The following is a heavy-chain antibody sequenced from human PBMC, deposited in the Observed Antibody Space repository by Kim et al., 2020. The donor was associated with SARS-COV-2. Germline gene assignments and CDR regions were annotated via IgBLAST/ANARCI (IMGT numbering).Heavy chain of an antibody. V-gene: IGHV3-30*18. Sequence: GGSLRLSCAASGFTFSSYGMHWVRQAPGKGLEWVSVISYDGSNKYYADSVKGRFTISRDNSKNTLYLQMNSLRAEDTAVYYCAKDQYYYDSSGYYYEIDFWGQGTLVPVSA. CDR2: ISYDGSNK. D-gene: IGHD3-22*01. J-gene: IGHJ4*02. CDR3: AKDQYYYDSSGYYYEIDF. CDR1: GFTFSSYG.